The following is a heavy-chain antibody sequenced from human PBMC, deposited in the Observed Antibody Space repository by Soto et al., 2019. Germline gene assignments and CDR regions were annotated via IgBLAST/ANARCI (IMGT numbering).Heavy chain of an antibody. J-gene: IGHJ1*01. V-gene: IGHV3-23*01. CDR2: IDSDAST. Sequence: GGSLRLSCAASGFSFSSYAMTWVRQAPGKGLEWVSAIDSDASTYYADSVKGRFTISRDKSKGTLYLQISSLRAEDTAVYYCAREQYTLNYAGYWGQGTQVTVS. CDR1: GFSFSSYA. CDR3: AREQYTLNYAGY. D-gene: IGHD1-7*01.